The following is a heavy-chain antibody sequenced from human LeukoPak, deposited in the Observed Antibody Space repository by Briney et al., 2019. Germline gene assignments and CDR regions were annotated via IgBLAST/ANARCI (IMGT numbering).Heavy chain of an antibody. CDR1: GGSISSYY. D-gene: IGHD6-19*01. CDR3: ASELASSSGWYGIDY. Sequence: SETLSLTCTVSGGSISSYYWSWIRQPPGKGLEWIGYIYYSGSTNYNPSLKSRVTISVDTSKNQFSLKLSSVTAADTAVYYCASELASSSGWYGIDYWGQGTLVTVSS. CDR2: IYYSGST. J-gene: IGHJ4*02. V-gene: IGHV4-59*08.